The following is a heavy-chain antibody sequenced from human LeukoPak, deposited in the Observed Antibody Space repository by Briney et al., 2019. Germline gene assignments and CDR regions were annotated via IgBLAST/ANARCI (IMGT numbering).Heavy chain of an antibody. CDR1: GFSFNNYA. V-gene: IGHV3-23*01. J-gene: IGHJ4*02. Sequence: GGSLRLSCAASGFSFNNYAMSWVRQAPGKGLEWVSAISTTGGSTYYADSVKGRFTISRDNSNLTLCLQMISLRPEDTAVYYCAKADRGYCTTTSCSFDYWGQGTLVTVSS. CDR2: ISTTGGST. D-gene: IGHD2-2*01. CDR3: AKADRGYCTTTSCSFDY.